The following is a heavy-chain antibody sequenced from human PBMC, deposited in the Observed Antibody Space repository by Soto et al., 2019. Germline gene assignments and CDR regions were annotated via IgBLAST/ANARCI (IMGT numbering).Heavy chain of an antibody. J-gene: IGHJ4*02. CDR3: ARGREALFDY. CDR1: GGTFSSYT. Sequence: QVQLVQSGAEVKKPGSSVKVSCKASGGTFSSYTISWVRQAPGQGLEWMGRIIPILGIANYAQKFQGRVTIPADKSTSTAYMELSSLSSEDTAVYYCARGREALFDYWGQGTLVTVSS. V-gene: IGHV1-69*02. D-gene: IGHD1-26*01. CDR2: IIPILGIA.